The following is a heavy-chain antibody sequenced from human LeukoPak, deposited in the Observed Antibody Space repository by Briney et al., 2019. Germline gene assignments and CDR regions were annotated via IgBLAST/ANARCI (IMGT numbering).Heavy chain of an antibody. J-gene: IGHJ4*02. D-gene: IGHD3-22*01. CDR3: ARVVYYYDSSGYFDY. Sequence: SETLSLTCAVYGGSFSGYYWSWIRQPPRKGLEWIGEINHSGSTNYNPSLKSRVTISVDTSKNQFSLKLSSVTAADTAVYYCARVVYYYDSSGYFDYWGQGTLVTVSS. CDR1: GGSFSGYY. CDR2: INHSGST. V-gene: IGHV4-34*01.